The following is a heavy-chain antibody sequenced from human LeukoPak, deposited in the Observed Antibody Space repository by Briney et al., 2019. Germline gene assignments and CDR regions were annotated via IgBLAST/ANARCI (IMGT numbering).Heavy chain of an antibody. V-gene: IGHV4-34*01. CDR1: GGSFSGYY. CDR3: ARGTKIVVAFSDEPWAIGY. J-gene: IGHJ4*02. CDR2: INHSGST. Sequence: SETLSLTCAVYGGSFSGYYWSWIRQPPGKGLEWIGEINHSGSTNYNPSLKSRVTISVDTSKNQFSLKLSSVTAADTAVYYCARGTKIVVAFSDEPWAIGYWGQGTLVTVSS. D-gene: IGHD3-22*01.